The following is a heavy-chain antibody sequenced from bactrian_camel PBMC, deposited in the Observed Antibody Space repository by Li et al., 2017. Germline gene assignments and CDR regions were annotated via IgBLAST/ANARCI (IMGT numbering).Heavy chain of an antibody. CDR1: GATVSTNC. CDR2: KVDGKSWT. D-gene: IGHD3*01. Sequence: HVQLVESGGGSVQAGGSLRLSCAASGATVSTNCMGWFRQRPGKEREGVASKVDGKSWTYYADSVKGRFTISQDNAKNTVYLQMNNLQPEDTAMYYCAAEGTWSTYGLVPGDFGTWGQGTQVTVS. J-gene: IGHJ6*01. V-gene: IGHV3-3*01. CDR3: AAEGTWSTYGLVPGDFGT.